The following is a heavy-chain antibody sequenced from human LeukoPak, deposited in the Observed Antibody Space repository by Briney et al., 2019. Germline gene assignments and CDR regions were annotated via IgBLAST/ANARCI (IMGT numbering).Heavy chain of an antibody. V-gene: IGHV3-48*03. Sequence: PGGSLRLSCAASGFTFSSYEMNWVRQAPGKGLEWVSYIGRSGTTRYSADSVKGRFTISRDNAKNSLYLQMNSLRAEDTAVYYCAARPPIVVGGPFDYWGQGTLVTVSS. J-gene: IGHJ4*02. CDR3: AARPPIVVGGPFDY. CDR1: GFTFSSYE. D-gene: IGHD3-22*01. CDR2: IGRSGTTR.